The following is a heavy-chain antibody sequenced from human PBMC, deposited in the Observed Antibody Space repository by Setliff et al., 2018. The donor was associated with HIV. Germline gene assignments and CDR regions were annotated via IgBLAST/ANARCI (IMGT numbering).Heavy chain of an antibody. CDR3: ARRRGQKATGWYYFDF. CDR1: GGPVTSNTYF. J-gene: IGHJ4*02. D-gene: IGHD6-19*01. V-gene: IGHV4-39*01. Sequence: SETLSLTCSVSGGPVTSNTYFWDWIRQAPGKGLEWIGSIYHSGNTYYNPSLKSRVSISVDTSKRQFSLKLTSVTAGDSALYYCARRRGQKATGWYYFDFWGQGALVTVSS. CDR2: IYHSGNT.